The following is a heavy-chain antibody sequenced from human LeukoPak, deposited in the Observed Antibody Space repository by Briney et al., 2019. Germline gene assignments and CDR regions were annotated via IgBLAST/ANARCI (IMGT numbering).Heavy chain of an antibody. D-gene: IGHD3-16*01. V-gene: IGHV3-74*01. CDR2: ISSDGSST. CDR1: GFTFSSSW. J-gene: IGHJ4*02. CDR3: ARFGGDWGY. Sequence: GGSLRLSCAASGFTFSSSWMHWVRQPPGKGLVWVSRISSDGSSTNYADSVKGRSTVSRDNAKNTLYLQMNSLRAEDTAMYYCARFGGDWGYWGQGTLVTVSS.